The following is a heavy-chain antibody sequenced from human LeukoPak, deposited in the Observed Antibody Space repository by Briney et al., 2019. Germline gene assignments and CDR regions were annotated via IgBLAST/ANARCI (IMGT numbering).Heavy chain of an antibody. D-gene: IGHD2-2*01. CDR2: ISSDGSST. CDR1: GFTFSGYW. Sequence: PGGSLRLSCAASGFTFSGYWMHWVRQAPGKGLVWVSLISSDGSSTSYTDSVRGRFTISRDNSKNTLHLQMNSLSAGDTAVYYCAKDSGPWGYCTTTSCYFAYWGQGALVTVSS. J-gene: IGHJ4*02. V-gene: IGHV3-74*01. CDR3: AKDSGPWGYCTTTSCYFAY.